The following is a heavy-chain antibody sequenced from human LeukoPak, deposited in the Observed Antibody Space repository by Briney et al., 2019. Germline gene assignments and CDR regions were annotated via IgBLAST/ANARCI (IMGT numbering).Heavy chain of an antibody. CDR2: IWYDGSNK. CDR3: ATTASRGPQSPEYFQY. V-gene: IGHV3-33*01. CDR1: GFTFSNYG. Sequence: PGGSLRLSCAASGFTFSNYGMHWVRQAPGKGLEWVAVIWYDGSNKYCSDSVKGRFTISRDNSKNTLYLQMNSLRAEDTAVYYCATTASRGPQSPEYFQYWGQGTLVTVSS. J-gene: IGHJ1*01.